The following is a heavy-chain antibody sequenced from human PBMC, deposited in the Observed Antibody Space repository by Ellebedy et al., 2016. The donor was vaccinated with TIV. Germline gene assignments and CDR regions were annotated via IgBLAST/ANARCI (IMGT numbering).Heavy chain of an antibody. CDR1: GFTFSNYW. CDR3: ARGGRDQWLIDY. J-gene: IGHJ4*02. CDR2: INRDGSSA. D-gene: IGHD6-19*01. V-gene: IGHV3-74*01. Sequence: GESLKISCAASGFTFSNYWIHWVRQAPGKGLVWLSRINRDGSSANYGDSVKGRFSISRDNSKNTLYVQMNSLRAEDTAVYYCARGGRDQWLIDYWGQGTLVTVSS.